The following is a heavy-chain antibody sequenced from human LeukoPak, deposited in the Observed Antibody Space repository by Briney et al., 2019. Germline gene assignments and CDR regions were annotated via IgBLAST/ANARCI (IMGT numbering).Heavy chain of an antibody. Sequence: SETLSLTCAVSGYSISSGYYWGWIRQPPGKGLEWIGSIYHSGSTYYNPSLKSRVTISVDTSENQFSLKLSSVTAADTAVYYCARGAATVTTPFDYWGQGTLVTVSS. CDR1: GYSISSGYY. CDR2: IYHSGST. J-gene: IGHJ4*02. V-gene: IGHV4-38-2*01. CDR3: ARGAATVTTPFDY. D-gene: IGHD4-17*01.